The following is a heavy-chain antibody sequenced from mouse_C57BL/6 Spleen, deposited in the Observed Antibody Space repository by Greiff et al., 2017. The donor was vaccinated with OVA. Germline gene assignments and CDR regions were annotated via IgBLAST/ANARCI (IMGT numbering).Heavy chain of an antibody. CDR3: ARRDDYGDWYFDV. V-gene: IGHV1-72*01. CDR1: GYTFTSYW. D-gene: IGHD2-4*01. CDR2: IDPNSGGT. J-gene: IGHJ1*03. Sequence: VQLQQSGAELVKPGASVKLSCQASGYTFTSYWMHWVKQRPGRGLEWIGRIDPNSGGTKYNEKFKSKATLTVDKPSSTAYMQLSSLTSEDSAVYDCARRDDYGDWYFDVWGTGTTVTVSS.